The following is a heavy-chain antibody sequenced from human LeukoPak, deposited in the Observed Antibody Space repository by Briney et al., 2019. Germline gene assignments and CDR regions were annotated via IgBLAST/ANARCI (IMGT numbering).Heavy chain of an antibody. CDR1: GGSISSSSYY. CDR3: ARGMGYPASFGN. Sequence: SETLSLTCTVSGGSISSSSYYWGWIRQPPGKGLEWIGSIYYSGSTYYNPSLKSRVTISVDTSKNQFSLQLNSVTPEDTAVYYCARGMGYPASFGNWGQGTLVTVSS. CDR2: IYYSGST. D-gene: IGHD2-15*01. J-gene: IGHJ4*02. V-gene: IGHV4-39*01.